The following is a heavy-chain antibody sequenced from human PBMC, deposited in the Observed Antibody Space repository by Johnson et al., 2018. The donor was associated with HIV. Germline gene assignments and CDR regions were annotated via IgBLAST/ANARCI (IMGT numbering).Heavy chain of an antibody. CDR3: TGGRDLRAFDI. D-gene: IGHD2-21*02. CDR1: GFIFSNAW. Sequence: QLVESGGGLVQPGGSVRVSCVASGFIFSNAWMNCVRQASGHGLELVGQVNPNGGITYLIDSGKDRFSTSRDNAKNTLHLQMNSLKTEDTAMYYCTGGRDLRAFDIWGQGTMVTVSS. V-gene: IGHV3-25*04. J-gene: IGHJ3*02. CDR2: VNPNGGIT.